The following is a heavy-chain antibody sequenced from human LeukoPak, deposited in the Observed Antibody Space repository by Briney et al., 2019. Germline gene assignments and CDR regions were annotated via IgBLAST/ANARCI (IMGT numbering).Heavy chain of an antibody. Sequence: GESLKISCKGSRYSFSNYWIGWVRQMPGKGLEWMGIIYPADSDTRYSPSFQGQVTISADKSISTAYLQWSSLEASDTAMYYCARPREGPHDAFDIWGQGTMVTVSS. CDR1: RYSFSNYW. D-gene: IGHD1-26*01. CDR3: ARPREGPHDAFDI. CDR2: IYPADSDT. J-gene: IGHJ3*02. V-gene: IGHV5-51*01.